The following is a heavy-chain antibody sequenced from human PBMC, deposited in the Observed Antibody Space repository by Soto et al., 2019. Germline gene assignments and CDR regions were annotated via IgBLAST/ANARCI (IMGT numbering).Heavy chain of an antibody. J-gene: IGHJ4*02. Sequence: GGSLRLSCVASGITFNNFAMTWVRLAPGKGLEWVSSISANSANTYYADSVKGRFIISRDNAQNSLFLQMNTLRPEDTAMYYCARVAYWGPGT. CDR1: GITFNNFA. CDR2: ISANSANT. CDR3: ARVAY. V-gene: IGHV3-21*01.